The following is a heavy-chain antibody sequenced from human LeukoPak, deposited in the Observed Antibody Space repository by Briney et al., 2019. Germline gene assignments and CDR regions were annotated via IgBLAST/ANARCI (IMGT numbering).Heavy chain of an antibody. J-gene: IGHJ3*02. D-gene: IGHD3-3*01. CDR2: ISAYNGNT. CDR1: GYTFTSYG. Sequence: ASVKVSCKASGYTFTSYGISWVRQAPGQGLEWMGWISAYNGNTNYAQKLQGRVTMTTDTSTSTAYMELRSLRSDDTAVYYCAREERITIFGVVTNDAFDIWGQGTMVTVSS. CDR3: AREERITIFGVVTNDAFDI. V-gene: IGHV1-18*01.